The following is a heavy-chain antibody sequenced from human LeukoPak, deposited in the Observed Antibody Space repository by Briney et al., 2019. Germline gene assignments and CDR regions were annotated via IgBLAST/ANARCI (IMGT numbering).Heavy chain of an antibody. Sequence: ASVKVSCKASGYTFTSYDINWVRQATGQGLEWMGWMSPNSGNTGYAQKFLGRVTMTRNTSIGTAYMELSSLRSEDTAVYYCARLSYDSSGYLFDYWGQGTLVTVSS. D-gene: IGHD3-22*01. CDR1: GYTFTSYD. J-gene: IGHJ4*02. CDR3: ARLSYDSSGYLFDY. CDR2: MSPNSGNT. V-gene: IGHV1-8*01.